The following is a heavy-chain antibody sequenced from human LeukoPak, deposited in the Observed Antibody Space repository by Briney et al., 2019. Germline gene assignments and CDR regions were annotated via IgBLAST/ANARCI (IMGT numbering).Heavy chain of an antibody. CDR1: GFTFSSYW. V-gene: IGHV3-74*01. Sequence: GGSLRLSCAASGFTFSSYWMNWVRQAPGKGLVWVSRIASDGSSTTYADSVKGRFSISRDNAKNTLYLQMNSLRVEDTAIYYCTREGFDYWGQGILVTVSS. CDR3: TREGFDY. J-gene: IGHJ4*02. CDR2: IASDGSST.